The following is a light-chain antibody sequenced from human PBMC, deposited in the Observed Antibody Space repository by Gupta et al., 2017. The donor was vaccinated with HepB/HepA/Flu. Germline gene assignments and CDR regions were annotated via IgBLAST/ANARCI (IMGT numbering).Light chain of an antibody. CDR2: DAS. V-gene: IGKV1-33*01. CDR3: QHYPSIPLT. CDR1: QDITNF. Sequence: DIQMTQSPSSLSASVGDRVTITCQASQDITNFLNWYQQKPGKAPNLLMYDASTLKTGVPSRFSGSGSGTDFTLTINSLQPEDFATYFCQHYPSIPLTFGGGTKVQIK. J-gene: IGKJ4*01.